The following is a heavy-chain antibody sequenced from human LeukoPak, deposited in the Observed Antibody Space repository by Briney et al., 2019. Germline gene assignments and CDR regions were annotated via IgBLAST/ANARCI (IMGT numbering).Heavy chain of an antibody. CDR3: ARVYDYVWGSRIRYYFDY. CDR2: INPNSGGT. J-gene: IGHJ4*02. V-gene: IGHV1-2*02. CDR1: GYTFTGHY. D-gene: IGHD3-16*01. Sequence: ASVKVSCKASGYTFTGHYMHWVRQAPGQGLEWMGWINPNSGGTSYAQNFQGRVTMTRDTSINTAYMEVSRLRSDDTAVYYCARVYDYVWGSRIRYYFDYWGQGTLVTVSS.